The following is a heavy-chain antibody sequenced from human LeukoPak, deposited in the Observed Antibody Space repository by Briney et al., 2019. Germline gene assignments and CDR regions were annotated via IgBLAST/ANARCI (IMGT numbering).Heavy chain of an antibody. D-gene: IGHD1-26*01. J-gene: IGHJ4*02. V-gene: IGHV1-18*01. CDR1: GYTFTTYG. Sequence: ASVKVSCKASGYTFTTYGISWVRHARGQGLEGMIWISAYTGNTNYAQNLQGRGTMTTDTSTTTAYMEPRSLTSDDTAVYYCARRIVGATGSDYWGQGTLVTVSS. CDR3: ARRIVGATGSDY. CDR2: ISAYTGNT.